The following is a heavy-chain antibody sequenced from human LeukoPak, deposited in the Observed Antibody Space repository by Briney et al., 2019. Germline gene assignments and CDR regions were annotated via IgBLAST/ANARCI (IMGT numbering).Heavy chain of an antibody. V-gene: IGHV4-34*01. Sequence: SETLSLTCAVYGGSFSGYYWSWIRQPPGKGLEWIGEINHSGSTNYNPSLKSRVTISVDTSKNQFSLKLSSVTAADTAVYYCARAPDYGDYEDYWGQGTLVTVSS. CDR2: INHSGST. J-gene: IGHJ4*02. CDR1: GGSFSGYY. D-gene: IGHD4-17*01. CDR3: ARAPDYGDYEDY.